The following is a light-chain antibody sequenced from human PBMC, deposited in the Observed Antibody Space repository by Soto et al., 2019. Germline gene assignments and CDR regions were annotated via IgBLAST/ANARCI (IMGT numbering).Light chain of an antibody. CDR3: QQYSSYSLYT. CDR1: QSVSKW. CDR2: QTS. J-gene: IGKJ2*01. V-gene: IGKV1-5*03. Sequence: DLQMTQSPSTLSASVGDRVTITCRASQSVSKWLAWYQQKPGNAPKLLIYQTSTLETGVPSRFSGSGSGTEFTLTITSLQPDDVATYYCQQYSSYSLYTFGQGTKLEI.